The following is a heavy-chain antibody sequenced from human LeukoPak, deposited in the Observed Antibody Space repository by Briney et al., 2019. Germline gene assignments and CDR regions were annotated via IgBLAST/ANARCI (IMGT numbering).Heavy chain of an antibody. CDR3: AREHSGSYFEGGDAFDI. J-gene: IGHJ3*02. CDR2: INPSGGST. V-gene: IGHV1-46*01. Sequence: ASVKVSCKASGYTFTSYYMHRVRQAPGQGLEWMGIINPSGGSTSYAQKFQGRVTMTRDTSTSTVYMELSSLRSEDTAVYYCAREHSGSYFEGGDAFDIWGQGTMVTVSS. CDR1: GYTFTSYY. D-gene: IGHD1-26*01.